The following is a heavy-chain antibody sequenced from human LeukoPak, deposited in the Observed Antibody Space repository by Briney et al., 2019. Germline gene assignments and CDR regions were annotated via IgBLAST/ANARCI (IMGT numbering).Heavy chain of an antibody. CDR1: GGSISSGGYS. CDR3: ARDSYSTTRGWFDP. Sequence: SQTLSLTCTVSGGSISSGGYSWSWIRQPPGKGLEWIGYIYHSGSTYYNPSLKSRVTISVDRSKNQFSLKLSSVTAADTAVYYCARDSYSTTRGWFDPWGQGTLVTVSS. D-gene: IGHD6-13*01. J-gene: IGHJ5*02. V-gene: IGHV4-30-2*01. CDR2: IYHSGST.